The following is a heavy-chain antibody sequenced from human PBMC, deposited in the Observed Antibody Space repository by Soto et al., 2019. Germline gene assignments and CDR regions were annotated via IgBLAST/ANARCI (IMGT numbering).Heavy chain of an antibody. D-gene: IGHD2-15*01. CDR1: GGSFSGYY. V-gene: IGHV4-34*01. CDR2: INHSGST. Sequence: QVQLQQWGAGLLKPSETLSLTCAVYGGSFSGYYWSWIRQPPGKGLEWIGEINHSGSTNYNPSLKSRVTISVDTSKNQFSLKLSSVTAADTAVYYCARGYCSGGSFYPDYWGQGTLVTVSS. J-gene: IGHJ4*02. CDR3: ARGYCSGGSFYPDY.